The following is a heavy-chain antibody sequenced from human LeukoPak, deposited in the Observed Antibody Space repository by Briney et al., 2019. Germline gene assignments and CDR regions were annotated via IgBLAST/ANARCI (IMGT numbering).Heavy chain of an antibody. Sequence: PGGSLRLSCAASGFTFDSYWMSWVRQAPGKGLEWVDNIKQDGNEKYYVDSVKGRFTIYRDNAENSLYLQMNSLRAEDTAVYYCTRDPLTQNDYWGQGTMVTVSS. CDR2: IKQDGNEK. J-gene: IGHJ4*02. CDR1: GFTFDSYW. CDR3: TRDPLTQNDY. V-gene: IGHV3-7*01. D-gene: IGHD1-14*01.